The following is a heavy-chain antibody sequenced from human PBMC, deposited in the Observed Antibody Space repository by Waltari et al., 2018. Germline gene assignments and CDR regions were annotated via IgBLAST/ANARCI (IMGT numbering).Heavy chain of an antibody. CDR2: IYTSGST. CDR3: ARDGNIVVVPAASVWYFDL. D-gene: IGHD2-2*01. J-gene: IGHJ2*01. Sequence: QVQLQESGPGLVKPSETLSLTCTVSGGSISSYYWSWIRQPAGTGLEWIGRIYTSGSTNYNPSLKSRVTMSVDTSKNQFSLKLSSVTAADTAVYYCARDGNIVVVPAASVWYFDLWGRGTLVTVSS. CDR1: GGSISSYY. V-gene: IGHV4-4*07.